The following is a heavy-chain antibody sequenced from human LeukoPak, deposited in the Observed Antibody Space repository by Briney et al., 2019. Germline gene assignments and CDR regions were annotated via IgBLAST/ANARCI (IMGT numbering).Heavy chain of an antibody. V-gene: IGHV3-7*01. CDR2: IKQDGSEK. D-gene: IGHD5-18*01. Sequence: GGSLRLSCAASGITFSNNWMSWVRQAPGKGLEWVASIKQDGSEKYYVDSVKGRFTISRDNAKKSLYLQMNSLRAEDTAVFYCARGFVDTAMVTGIYYMDVWGKGTTVTVSS. CDR3: ARGFVDTAMVTGIYYMDV. J-gene: IGHJ6*03. CDR1: GITFSNNW.